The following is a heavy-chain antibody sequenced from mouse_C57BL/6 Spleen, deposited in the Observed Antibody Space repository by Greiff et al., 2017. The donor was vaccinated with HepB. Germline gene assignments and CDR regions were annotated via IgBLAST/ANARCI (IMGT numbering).Heavy chain of an antibody. V-gene: IGHV5-16*01. CDR3: ARDRGYSNGYAMDY. CDR1: GFTFSDYY. CDR2: INYDGSST. J-gene: IGHJ4*01. D-gene: IGHD2-5*01. Sequence: EVKLVESEGGLVQPGSSMKLSCTASGFTFSDYYMAWVRQVPEKGLEWVANINYDGSSTYYLDSLKSRFIISRDNAKNILYLQMSSLKSEDTATYYCARDRGYSNGYAMDYWGQGTSVTVSS.